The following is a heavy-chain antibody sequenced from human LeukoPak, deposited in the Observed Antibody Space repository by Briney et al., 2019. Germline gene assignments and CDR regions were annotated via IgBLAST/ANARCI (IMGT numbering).Heavy chain of an antibody. Sequence: GRSLRLSCAASGFILSSYGMHWVRQAPGKGLEWVAVILYDGSNKYYADSVRGRFTISRDNSKNTLYLQMNSLRAEDTAVYYCAKDRGYCSGGSCSYIDYWGQGTLVTVSS. V-gene: IGHV3-30*18. CDR1: GFILSSYG. CDR2: ILYDGSNK. CDR3: AKDRGYCSGGSCSYIDY. J-gene: IGHJ4*02. D-gene: IGHD2-15*01.